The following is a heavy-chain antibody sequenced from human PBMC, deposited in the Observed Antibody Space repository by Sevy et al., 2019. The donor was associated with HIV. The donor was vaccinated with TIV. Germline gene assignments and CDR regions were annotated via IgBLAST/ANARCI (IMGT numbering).Heavy chain of an antibody. V-gene: IGHV3-72*01. J-gene: IGHJ4*02. CDR2: IRNKADSYTT. Sequence: GGSLRLSCAASGFTFSDHYMEWVRQAPGKGLEWVGRIRNKADSYTTEYAACVKGRFTISIDDSKNSLYLLMNSLKTEDTAVYYCVNHAGIAAAGRVFDYWGQGTLVTVSS. D-gene: IGHD6-13*01. CDR1: GFTFSDHY. CDR3: VNHAGIAAAGRVFDY.